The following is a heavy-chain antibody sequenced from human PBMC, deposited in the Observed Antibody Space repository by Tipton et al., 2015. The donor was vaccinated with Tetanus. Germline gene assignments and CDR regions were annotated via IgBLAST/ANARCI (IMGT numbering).Heavy chain of an antibody. CDR1: GGSISSGGYY. CDR2: IYYSGST. CDR3: VRATRGPDRGVPENFFYYYGMDV. V-gene: IGHV4-31*03. J-gene: IGHJ6*02. D-gene: IGHD2-2*01. Sequence: TLSLTCTVSGGSISSGGYYWSWIRQHPGKGLEWIGYIYYSGSTYYNPSLKSRVTISVDTSKNQFSLKLYSVTAADTAVYYCVRATRGPDRGVPENFFYYYGMDVWGQGTTVTVSS.